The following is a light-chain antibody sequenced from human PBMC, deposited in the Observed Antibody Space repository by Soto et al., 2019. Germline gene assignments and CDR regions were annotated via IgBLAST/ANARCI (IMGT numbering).Light chain of an antibody. CDR1: QSLVYSDGNTY. V-gene: IGKV2-30*01. CDR2: EVS. J-gene: IGKJ5*01. CDR3: QQYYSTPLT. Sequence: DVVMTQSPLSLPVTLGQPASISCRSSQSLVYSDGNTYLNWFQQRPGQSPRRLIYEVSNRFSGVPDRFSGSGSGTDFTLTISSLQAEDVAVYYCQQYYSTPLTFGQGTRLEIK.